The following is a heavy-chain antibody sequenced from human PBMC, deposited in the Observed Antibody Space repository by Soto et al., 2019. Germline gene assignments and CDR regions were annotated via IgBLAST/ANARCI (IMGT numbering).Heavy chain of an antibody. V-gene: IGHV3-7*01. D-gene: IGHD4-17*01. Sequence: GGSLRLSCAASGFTFSSYWMSWVRQAPGKGLEWVANIKQDGSEKYYVDSVKGRFTISRDNAKNSLYLQMNSLRAEDTAVYYCARDNGDLSWGDAFDIWGQGTMVTVSS. CDR3: ARDNGDLSWGDAFDI. CDR2: IKQDGSEK. J-gene: IGHJ3*02. CDR1: GFTFSSYW.